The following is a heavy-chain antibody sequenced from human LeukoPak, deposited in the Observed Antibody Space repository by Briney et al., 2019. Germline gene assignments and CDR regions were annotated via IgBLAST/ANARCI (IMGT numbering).Heavy chain of an antibody. V-gene: IGHV1-46*01. D-gene: IGHD4-17*01. Sequence: ASVKVSCKASGYTFTNYYTHWVRQAPGQGLEWMGTINPSGGSTIYAQKFQGRVTMTRDTSTSTVYMELSSLRSEDTAVYYCARTLFLRYGEDGMDVWGQGTTVTVSS. CDR2: INPSGGST. J-gene: IGHJ6*02. CDR1: GYTFTNYY. CDR3: ARTLFLRYGEDGMDV.